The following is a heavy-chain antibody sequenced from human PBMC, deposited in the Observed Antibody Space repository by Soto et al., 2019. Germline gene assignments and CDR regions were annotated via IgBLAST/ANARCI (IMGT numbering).Heavy chain of an antibody. J-gene: IGHJ4*02. CDR2: MNPNAGNS. V-gene: IGHV1-8*01. CDR1: GYTFTSYD. D-gene: IGHD1-1*01. Sequence: ASVKVSCKAFGYTFTSYDIYWVRQATGQGLEWMGWMNPNAGNSAYAQKFQGRVTVTSDTSINTVHMELSSLRSEDTAVYYCARRAETNGWNGFGADKYYFDFWGQGTLVTVSS. CDR3: ARRAETNGWNGFGADKYYFDF.